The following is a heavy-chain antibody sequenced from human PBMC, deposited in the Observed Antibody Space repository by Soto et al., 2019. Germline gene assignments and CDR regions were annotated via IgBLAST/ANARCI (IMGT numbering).Heavy chain of an antibody. J-gene: IGHJ4*02. D-gene: IGHD5-18*01. CDR1: GGTFSTYA. CDR2: IIPMFGTA. Sequence: QVQLVQSGAEVKKPESSVKVSCKAPGGTFSTYAISWVRQAPGQGLEWMGGIIPMFGTANYAQRFQDRVTITADESTITVNMEMCSLRSEDTAVYFCASGIQLWLRRINNGYSGWGQGTLVTVSS. CDR3: ASGIQLWLRRINNGYSG. V-gene: IGHV1-69*12.